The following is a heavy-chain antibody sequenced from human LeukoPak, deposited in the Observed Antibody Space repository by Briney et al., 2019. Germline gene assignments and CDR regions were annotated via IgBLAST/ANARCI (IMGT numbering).Heavy chain of an antibody. CDR2: IIPIFGTA. V-gene: IGHV1-69*13. D-gene: IGHD3-3*01. J-gene: IGHJ6*03. CDR1: GYTLTELS. Sequence: GASVKVSCKVSGYTLTELSMHWVRQAPGQGLEWMGGIIPIFGTANYAQKFQGRVTITADESTSTAYMELSSLRSEDTAVYYCASQYASGYYYYMDVWGKGTTVTVSS. CDR3: ASQYASGYYYYMDV.